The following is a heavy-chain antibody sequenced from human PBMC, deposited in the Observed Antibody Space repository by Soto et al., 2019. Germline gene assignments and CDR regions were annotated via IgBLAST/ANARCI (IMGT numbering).Heavy chain of an antibody. CDR2: MNPNSGNT. CDR3: ARPGLGGFGELLPYYYYYYGMDV. CDR1: GYTFTSYD. Sequence: GASVKVSCKASGYTFTSYDTNWVRQATGQGLEWMGWMNPNSGNTGYAQKFQGRVTMTRNTSISTAYMELSSLRSEDTAVYYCARPGLGGFGELLPYYYYYYGMDVWGQGTTVTVSS. V-gene: IGHV1-8*01. J-gene: IGHJ6*02. D-gene: IGHD3-10*01.